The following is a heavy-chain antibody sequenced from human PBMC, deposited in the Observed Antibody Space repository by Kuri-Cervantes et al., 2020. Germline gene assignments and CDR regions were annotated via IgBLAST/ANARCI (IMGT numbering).Heavy chain of an antibody. CDR1: GFTVSSNE. CDR3: TRGRFNTRGYYGMDV. D-gene: IGHD2-2*01. V-gene: IGHV3-38-3*01. J-gene: IGHJ6*02. Sequence: GESLKISCAASGFTVSSNEMSWVRQAPGKGLEWVSSISGGSTYYADSRKGRFTITRENAKNTLYLQMNSLRDGDTAVYYCTRGRFNTRGYYGMDVWGQGTTVTVSS. CDR2: ISGGST.